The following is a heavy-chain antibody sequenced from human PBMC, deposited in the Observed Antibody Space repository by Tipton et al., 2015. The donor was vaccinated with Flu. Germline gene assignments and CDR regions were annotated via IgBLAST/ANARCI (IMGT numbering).Heavy chain of an antibody. CDR2: IYYSGST. CDR3: VRRDYSNYVSEPKNWFDS. D-gene: IGHD4-11*01. CDR1: DGSISGYY. Sequence: TLSLTCTVSDGSISGYYWSWIRQPPGKGLEWIGYIYYSGSTKYNPSLKSRVTISLDTSNTQFSLKLSSVTAADTAIYYCVRRDYSNYVSEPKNWFDSWGQGALVTVSS. V-gene: IGHV4-59*12. J-gene: IGHJ5*01.